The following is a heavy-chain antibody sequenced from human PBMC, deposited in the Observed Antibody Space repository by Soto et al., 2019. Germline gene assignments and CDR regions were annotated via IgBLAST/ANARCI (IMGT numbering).Heavy chain of an antibody. Sequence: GVSLRLSCAASGFPFRSYAMSWVRQAPGKGLEWVSAISGSGGSTYYADSVKGRFTISRDNSKNTLYLQMNSLRAEDTAVYYCAKDLPITMVRGVPGYWGQGTLVTVSS. CDR3: AKDLPITMVRGVPGY. CDR2: ISGSGGST. CDR1: GFPFRSYA. D-gene: IGHD3-10*01. V-gene: IGHV3-23*01. J-gene: IGHJ4*02.